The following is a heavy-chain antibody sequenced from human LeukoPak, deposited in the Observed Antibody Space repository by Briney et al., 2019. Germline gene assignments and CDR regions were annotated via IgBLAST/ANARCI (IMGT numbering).Heavy chain of an antibody. V-gene: IGHV4-34*01. D-gene: IGHD3-10*01. CDR1: GGSFSGYY. CDR3: ARGPILWFGEFRGKFDY. J-gene: IGHJ4*02. Sequence: SETLSLTCAVYGGSFSGYYWSWIRQPPGKGLEWIGEINHSGSTNYNPSLKSRVTISVDTSKDQFSLKLSSVTAADTAVYYCARGPILWFGEFRGKFDYWGQGTLVTVSS. CDR2: INHSGST.